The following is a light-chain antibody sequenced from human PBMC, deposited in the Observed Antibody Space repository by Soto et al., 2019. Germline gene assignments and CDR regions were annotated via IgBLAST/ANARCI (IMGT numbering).Light chain of an antibody. CDR3: QQYGSSPWGT. CDR2: GAS. Sequence: DIILTQSPGTLSLSPGERATLSCRASQTVDTRFLAWYQQTPGQAPRLLIYGASNRATGIPDRFSGSGSGTDFTLNISRLEPEDFVVYYCQQYGSSPWGTFGQGTRVEIK. CDR1: QTVDTRF. V-gene: IGKV3-20*01. J-gene: IGKJ1*01.